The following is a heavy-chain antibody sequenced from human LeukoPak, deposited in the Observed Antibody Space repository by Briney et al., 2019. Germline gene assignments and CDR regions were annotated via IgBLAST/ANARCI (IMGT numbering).Heavy chain of an antibody. Sequence: PSETLSLTCTVSGGSISSSDYYWGWIRQPPGEGLEWIGNIYYSGSTYYNPSLKSRVTISVDTSKNQFSLKLSSVTAADTAVYYCAKRGNWGFFDYWGQGTLVTVSS. CDR1: GGSISSSDYY. D-gene: IGHD7-27*01. V-gene: IGHV4-39*01. CDR3: AKRGNWGFFDY. J-gene: IGHJ4*02. CDR2: IYYSGST.